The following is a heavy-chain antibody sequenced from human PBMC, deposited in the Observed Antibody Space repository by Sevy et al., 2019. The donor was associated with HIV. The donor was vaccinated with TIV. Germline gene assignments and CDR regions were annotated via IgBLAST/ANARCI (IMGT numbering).Heavy chain of an antibody. Sequence: GGSLRLSCAASGFTFSNAWMNWVRQAPGKGLEWVGRIKSKTDGGTTDYAAPVKGRFPISRDDSKNTLYLQMNSLKTEDTAVYYCTTDGGGYDYGYSFDYWGQGTLVTVSS. D-gene: IGHD5-18*01. J-gene: IGHJ4*02. CDR3: TTDGGGYDYGYSFDY. CDR2: IKSKTDGGTT. CDR1: GFTFSNAW. V-gene: IGHV3-15*07.